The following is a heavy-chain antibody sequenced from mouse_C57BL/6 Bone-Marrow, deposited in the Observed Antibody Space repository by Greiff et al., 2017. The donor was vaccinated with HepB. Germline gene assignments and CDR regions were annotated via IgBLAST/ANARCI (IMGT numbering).Heavy chain of an antibody. CDR1: GYTFTSYG. D-gene: IGHD1-1*01. V-gene: IGHV1-81*01. CDR3: ARIPYYGSSQYYFDY. CDR2: IYPRSGNT. J-gene: IGHJ2*01. Sequence: QVQLQQSGAELARPGASVKLSCKASGYTFTSYGISWVKQRTGQGLEWIGEIYPRSGNTYYNEKFKGKATLTADKSSSTAYMELRSLTSEDSAVYFCARIPYYGSSQYYFDYWGQGTTLTVSS.